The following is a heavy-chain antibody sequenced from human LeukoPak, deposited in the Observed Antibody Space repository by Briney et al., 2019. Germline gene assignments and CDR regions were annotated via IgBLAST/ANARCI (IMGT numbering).Heavy chain of an antibody. D-gene: IGHD2-2*01. Sequence: GGSLRLSCAASGFTFSSYAMSWVRQAPGKGLEWVSAISGSGGSTYYADSVKGRFTISRDNSKNTLYLQMNSLRAEDTAVYYCARGGSTSRLDYYYGMDVWGQGTTVTVSS. V-gene: IGHV3-23*01. CDR1: GFTFSSYA. J-gene: IGHJ6*02. CDR3: ARGGSTSRLDYYYGMDV. CDR2: ISGSGGST.